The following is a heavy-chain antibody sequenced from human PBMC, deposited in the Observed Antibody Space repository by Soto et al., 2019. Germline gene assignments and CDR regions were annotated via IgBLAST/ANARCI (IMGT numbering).Heavy chain of an antibody. Sequence: QAQMMQSGPEVRKPGASVKVTCKTSGYSFTKYGVTWIRQVPGQGLEWMGRISPHSGEVEYAEKFQGRLTMTRDLSTTTVYMELNNLRSDDTGIYFCAKLLTIFGPCAMDVWGQGTSVTVSS. J-gene: IGHJ6*02. CDR2: ISPHSGEV. CDR3: AKLLTIFGPCAMDV. V-gene: IGHV1-18*01. D-gene: IGHD3-3*01. CDR1: GYSFTKYG.